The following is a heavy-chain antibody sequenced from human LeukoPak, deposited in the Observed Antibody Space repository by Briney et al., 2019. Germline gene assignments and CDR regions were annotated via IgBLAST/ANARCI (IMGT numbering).Heavy chain of an antibody. CDR3: ARDKVDRGYYYGMDV. CDR2: INHSGST. Sequence: SETLSLTCAVYGGSFSGYYWSWIRQPPGKGLEWMGEINHSGSTNYNPSLKSRVTISVDTSKNQFSLKLSSVTAADTAVYYCARDKVDRGYYYGMDVWGQGTTVTVSS. V-gene: IGHV4-34*01. CDR1: GGSFSGYY. D-gene: IGHD3-9*01. J-gene: IGHJ6*02.